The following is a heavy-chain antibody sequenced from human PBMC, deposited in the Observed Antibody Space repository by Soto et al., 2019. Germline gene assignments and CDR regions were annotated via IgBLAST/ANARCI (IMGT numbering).Heavy chain of an antibody. Sequence: ASVKVSCKASGYTFTGYYMHWVRQAPGQGLEWMGWINPNSGGTNYAQKIQSWVTMTRDTSISTAYMKMSRLRTEDTAVYYCARGEKNKGGSGSYYPYYYYMDVWGKGTTVTVSS. CDR1: GYTFTGYY. CDR3: ARGEKNKGGSGSYYPYYYYMDV. CDR2: INPNSGGT. V-gene: IGHV1-2*04. D-gene: IGHD3-10*01. J-gene: IGHJ6*03.